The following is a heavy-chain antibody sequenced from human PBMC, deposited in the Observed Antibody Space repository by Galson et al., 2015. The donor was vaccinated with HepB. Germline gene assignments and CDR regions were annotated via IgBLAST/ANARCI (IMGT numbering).Heavy chain of an antibody. CDR3: ATSLQYLQILYY. V-gene: IGHV1-24*01. J-gene: IGHJ4*02. CDR2: FDPEDGET. Sequence: SVKVSCKVSGYTLTEFSMHWVRQAPGKGLEWMGGFDPEDGETIYAQKFQGRVTMTEDTSANTAYMELSSLISEDTAVYYCATSLQYLQILYYWGQGTLVTVSS. CDR1: GYTLTEFS. D-gene: IGHD3-3*01.